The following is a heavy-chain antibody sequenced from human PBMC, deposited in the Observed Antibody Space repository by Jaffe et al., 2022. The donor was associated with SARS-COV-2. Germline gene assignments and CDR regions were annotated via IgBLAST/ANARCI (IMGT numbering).Heavy chain of an antibody. CDR2: IKHDGGEI. V-gene: IGHV3-7*03. CDR3: ARAFQGGFDY. Sequence: EVQLVESGGGLVQPGGSLRLSCAASGFTFGSYWMSWVRQAQAPGKGLEWVATIKHDGGEIYYVDSVRGRFTISRDNAENSLYLHMHSLRAEDTAVYYCARAFQGGFDYLGQGILVTVSS. CDR1: GFTFGSYW. D-gene: IGHD2-21*01. J-gene: IGHJ4*02.